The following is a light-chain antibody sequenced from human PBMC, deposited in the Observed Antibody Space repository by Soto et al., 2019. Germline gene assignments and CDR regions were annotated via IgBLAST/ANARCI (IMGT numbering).Light chain of an antibody. CDR3: NSYEGSDNYVL. CDR1: SSDVGGYNY. Sequence: QSALTQPPSASGSPGQSVTISCTGTSSDVGGYNYVSWYQQHPGKAPKLIIYDVTKRPSGVPDRFSGSKSGNTASLTVSRLQAEDEADYFCNSYEGSDNYVLFGGGTKLTVL. CDR2: DVT. J-gene: IGLJ3*02. V-gene: IGLV2-8*01.